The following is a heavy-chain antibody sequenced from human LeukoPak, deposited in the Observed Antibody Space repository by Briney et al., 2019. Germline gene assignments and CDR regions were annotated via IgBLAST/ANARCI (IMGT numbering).Heavy chain of an antibody. CDR1: GYTFTSYA. CDR3: ARDPLDSSGYYGRPRYYYYGMDV. V-gene: IGHV1-3*01. J-gene: IGHJ6*02. Sequence: ASVKVSCKASGYTFTSYAMHWVRQAPGQRLEWMGWINAGNGNTKYSQKFQGRVTITRDTSASTAYMELSSLRSEDTAVYYCARDPLDSSGYYGRPRYYYYGMDVWGQGTTVTVSS. CDR2: INAGNGNT. D-gene: IGHD3-22*01.